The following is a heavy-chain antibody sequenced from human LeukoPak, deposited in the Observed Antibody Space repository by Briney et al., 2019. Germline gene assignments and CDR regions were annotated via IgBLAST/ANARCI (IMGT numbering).Heavy chain of an antibody. D-gene: IGHD6-19*01. Sequence: PGRSLTLSCAASGFTFSSFGMHWVRQAPGKGLEWVAVIWYDASNKYYADSVKGRFTIYRDNPKSRLSLQMNSLRAEDTAVYYCAKTLSSGWSGKYYFDYWGQGTLVSVSS. CDR3: AKTLSSGWSGKYYFDY. J-gene: IGHJ4*02. CDR1: GFTFSSFG. V-gene: IGHV3-33*06. CDR2: IWYDASNK.